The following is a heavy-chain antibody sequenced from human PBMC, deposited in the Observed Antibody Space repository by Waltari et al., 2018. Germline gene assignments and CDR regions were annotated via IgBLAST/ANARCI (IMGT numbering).Heavy chain of an antibody. J-gene: IGHJ4*02. Sequence: EVQLEESGGGLVQPGGSLRLSCAASGFTFSSPWMPWVRQAPGKGLVWFSRTNGDGSSTSYADSVKGRFTISRDNAKNTLYLQMNSLRAEDTAVYYCSRDLQHGDFGRGRDYWGQGTLVTVSS. CDR1: GFTFSSPW. V-gene: IGHV3-74*01. CDR2: TNGDGSST. D-gene: IGHD4-17*01. CDR3: SRDLQHGDFGRGRDY.